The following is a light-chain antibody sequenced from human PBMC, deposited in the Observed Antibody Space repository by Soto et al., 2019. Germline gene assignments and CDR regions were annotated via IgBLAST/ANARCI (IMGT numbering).Light chain of an antibody. Sequence: QPVLTQPASVSGSPGQSVTISCSGSSSDVGAYNYVSWYQRHPGKAPKLMIYDVTNRPSGVSNRFSGSKSGNTASLTISGLQAEDEADYFCSSYTSSSTVVFGGGTQLTVL. J-gene: IGLJ3*02. CDR1: SSDVGAYNY. V-gene: IGLV2-14*01. CDR3: SSYTSSSTVV. CDR2: DVT.